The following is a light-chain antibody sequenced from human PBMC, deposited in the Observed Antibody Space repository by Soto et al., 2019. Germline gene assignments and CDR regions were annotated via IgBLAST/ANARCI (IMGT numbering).Light chain of an antibody. CDR2: GTS. CDR3: LQYNNWPPVT. CDR1: QSVSSN. Sequence: EIVMTQSPATLSVSPGERATLSCRASQSVSSNLAWYQQKPGQAPRLLIYGTSTRATGIPGRFSGSGSGTEFTLTISSLQSEDFAVYYCLQYNNWPPVTFGQGTKVDIK. J-gene: IGKJ1*01. V-gene: IGKV3-15*01.